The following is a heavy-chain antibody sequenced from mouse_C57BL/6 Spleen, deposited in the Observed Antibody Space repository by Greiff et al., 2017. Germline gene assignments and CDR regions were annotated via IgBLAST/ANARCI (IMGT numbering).Heavy chain of an antibody. D-gene: IGHD2-3*01. CDR1: GYTFTGYW. J-gene: IGHJ2*01. V-gene: IGHV1-9*01. Sequence: QVQLQQSGAELMKPGASVKLSCKATGYTFTGYWIEWVKQRPGHGLEWIGEILPGSGSTNYTEKFKGKSPFTADTSSNTAYMQLSSLTTEDSAIYYCARGPIYDGSWYYFDYWGKGTTLTVSS. CDR2: ILPGSGST. CDR3: ARGPIYDGSWYYFDY.